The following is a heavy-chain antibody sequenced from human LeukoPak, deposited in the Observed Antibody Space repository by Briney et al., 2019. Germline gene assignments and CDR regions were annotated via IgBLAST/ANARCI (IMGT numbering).Heavy chain of an antibody. Sequence: GESLKISCKGSGYSFTSYWISWVRQMPGKGLEWMGRIDPSDSYTNYSSSFQGHVTISADKSISTAYLQWSSLKASDTAMYYCATQSHPYCSSTSCQGDYWGQGTLVTVSS. V-gene: IGHV5-10-1*01. D-gene: IGHD2-2*01. CDR3: ATQSHPYCSSTSCQGDY. CDR2: IDPSDSYT. J-gene: IGHJ4*02. CDR1: GYSFTSYW.